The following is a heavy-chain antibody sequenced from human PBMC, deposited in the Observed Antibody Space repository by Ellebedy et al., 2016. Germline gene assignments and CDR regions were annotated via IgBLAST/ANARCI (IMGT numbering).Heavy chain of an antibody. D-gene: IGHD4-23*01. CDR3: ARVNSPAYFDK. CDR2: TFHSGSM. CDR1: GYSITDGFY. V-gene: IGHV4-38-2*02. Sequence: SETLSLXCSVSGYSITDGFYWGWIRQPPGKVLEWIGSTFHSGSMYYNPSLKSRVTISVDTSKNQFSLRLTSATAADTAVYYCARVNSPAYFDKWGQGTLVTVSS. J-gene: IGHJ4*02.